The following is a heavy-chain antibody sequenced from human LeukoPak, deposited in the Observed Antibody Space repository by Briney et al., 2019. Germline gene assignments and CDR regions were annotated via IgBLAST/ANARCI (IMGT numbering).Heavy chain of an antibody. V-gene: IGHV4-34*01. J-gene: IGHJ4*02. CDR1: GGSFSGYY. CDR2: IYHSGST. CDR3: ARHPPYDSSGYYTPPDY. Sequence: PSETLSLTCAVYGGSFSGYYWSWIRQPPGKGLEWIGSIYHSGSTYYNPSLKSRVTISVDTSKNQFSLKLSSVTAADTAVYYCARHPPYDSSGYYTPPDYWGQGTLVTVSS. D-gene: IGHD3-22*01.